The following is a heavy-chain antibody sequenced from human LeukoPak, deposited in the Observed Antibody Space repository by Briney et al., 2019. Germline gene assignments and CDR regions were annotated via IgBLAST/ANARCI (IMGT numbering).Heavy chain of an antibody. D-gene: IGHD2-2*01. J-gene: IGHJ5*02. CDR2: INHSGST. CDR1: GGSFSGYY. CDR3: ARRSHQLLSYWFDP. V-gene: IGHV4-34*01. Sequence: ASETLSLTCAVYGGSFSGYYWSWIRQPPGKGLEWIGEINHSGSTNYNPSLKSRVTISVDTSKNQFSLKLSSVTAADTAVYYCARRSHQLLSYWFDPWGQGTLVTVSS.